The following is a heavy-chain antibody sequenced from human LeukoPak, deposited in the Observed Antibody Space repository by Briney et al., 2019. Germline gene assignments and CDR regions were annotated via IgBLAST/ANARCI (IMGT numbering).Heavy chain of an antibody. CDR1: GFTFSTYW. Sequence: QPGGSLRLSCAASGFTFSTYWMHGVRQPPGKGLVWVSRVNSDGREIIYADSVKGRFTISRDNAKNTLYLQMNSLSAEDTAVYYCARGHVAGSDRHWDHWGQGSLATVSS. CDR2: VNSDGREI. J-gene: IGHJ4*02. V-gene: IGHV3-74*01. D-gene: IGHD6-19*01. CDR3: ARGHVAGSDRHWDH.